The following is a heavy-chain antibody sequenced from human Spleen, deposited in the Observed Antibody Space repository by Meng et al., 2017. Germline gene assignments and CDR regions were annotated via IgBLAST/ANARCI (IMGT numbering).Heavy chain of an antibody. J-gene: IGHJ4*01. CDR3: APDDSSGRYGVGY. CDR1: GFTFNSYA. D-gene: IGHD3-22*01. V-gene: IGHV3-30-3*01. Sequence: QVQLVASGGGVVQPWRPLRLSCAASGFTFNSYAMHWVRQAPGKGLEWLAVISYDGGNKYYADSVMGRFTFSRDNSKNTLYLQMNSLRVEDTAVYYCAPDDSSGRYGVGYWGQGTLVTVSS. CDR2: ISYDGGNK.